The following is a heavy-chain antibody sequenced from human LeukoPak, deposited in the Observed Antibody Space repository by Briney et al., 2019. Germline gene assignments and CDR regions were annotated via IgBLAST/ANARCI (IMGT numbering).Heavy chain of an antibody. J-gene: IGHJ5*02. CDR2: INPSGGST. V-gene: IGHV1-46*04. Sequence: GASVKVSCKASGYIFTSNYIHWVRQAPGQGLEWMGIINPSGGSTNYAQKLQGRVTMTRDTSTSTVYMELSSLRSEDTAVYYCAGDTDYGDDSWFDPWGQGTLVTVSS. CDR1: GYIFTSNY. CDR3: AGDTDYGDDSWFDP. D-gene: IGHD4-17*01.